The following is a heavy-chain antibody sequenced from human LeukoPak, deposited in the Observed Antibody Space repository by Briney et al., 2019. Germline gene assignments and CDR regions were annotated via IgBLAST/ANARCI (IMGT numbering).Heavy chain of an antibody. J-gene: IGHJ4*02. CDR2: ISGSGGST. CDR1: GFTFSSSA. D-gene: IGHD6-13*01. V-gene: IGHV3-23*01. Sequence: GGSLRLSCVISGFTFSSSAVSWVRQAPGKGLEWVSTISGSGGSTDYADSVKGRFTISRDNSKNTLYLQMSSLRAEDTAIYYCARDPSSWTFDSWGQGTLVTVFS. CDR3: ARDPSSWTFDS.